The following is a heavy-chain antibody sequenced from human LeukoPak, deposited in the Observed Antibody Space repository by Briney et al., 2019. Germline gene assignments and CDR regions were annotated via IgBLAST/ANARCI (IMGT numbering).Heavy chain of an antibody. J-gene: IGHJ4*02. D-gene: IGHD6-19*01. Sequence: PGGSLRLXCAASGFSFSTYWMSWVRQAPGKGLEWVSGINWNGGSTGYADSVKGRFTISRDNAKNSLYLQMNSLRAEDTALYYCARSQWRSVAGNFDYWGRGTLVTVSS. CDR3: ARSQWRSVAGNFDY. CDR2: INWNGGST. V-gene: IGHV3-20*04. CDR1: GFSFSTYW.